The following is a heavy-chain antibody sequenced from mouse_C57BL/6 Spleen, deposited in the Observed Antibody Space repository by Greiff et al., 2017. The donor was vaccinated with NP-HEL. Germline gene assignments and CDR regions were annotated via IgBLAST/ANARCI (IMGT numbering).Heavy chain of an antibody. D-gene: IGHD2-3*01. J-gene: IGHJ2*01. CDR2: IYPGSGST. CDR3: ARADGYYRSFDY. Sequence: QVQLQQPGAELVKPGASVKMSCKASGYTFTSYWITWVKQRPGQGLEWIGDIYPGSGSTNYNEKFKSKATLTVDTSSSTAYMQLSSLTSDDSAVYYCARADGYYRSFDYWGQGTTLTVSS. V-gene: IGHV1-55*01. CDR1: GYTFTSYW.